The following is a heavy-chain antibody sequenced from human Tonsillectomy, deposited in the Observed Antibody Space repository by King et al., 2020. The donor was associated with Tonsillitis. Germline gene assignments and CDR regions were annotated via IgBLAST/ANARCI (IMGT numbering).Heavy chain of an antibody. J-gene: IGHJ3*02. Sequence: VQLVESGGGLVKPGGSLRLSCAASGFTFSRYSMNWVRQAPGKGLEWVSSISSSSSYIYYADSVKGRFTISRDNAKNSLYLQMNSLRAEDTAVYYCAREGGSGSPGENAFDIWGQGTMVTVSS. D-gene: IGHD1-26*01. CDR2: ISSSSSYI. V-gene: IGHV3-21*01. CDR3: AREGGSGSPGENAFDI. CDR1: GFTFSRYS.